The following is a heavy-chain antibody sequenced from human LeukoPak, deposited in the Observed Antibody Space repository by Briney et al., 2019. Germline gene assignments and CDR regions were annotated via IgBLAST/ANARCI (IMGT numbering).Heavy chain of an antibody. CDR1: GFSFGDYV. V-gene: IGHV3-9*01. CDR3: ATLAASGTGGVDY. Sequence: GGSLRLSCAASGFSFGDYVMNWVRQAPGKGLEWVSGITWNSDTIDYADSVKGRFTISRDDAKKLLYLQMNSLRPEDTALYYCATLAASGTGGVDYWGQGTLVTVSS. D-gene: IGHD6-13*01. CDR2: ITWNSDTI. J-gene: IGHJ4*02.